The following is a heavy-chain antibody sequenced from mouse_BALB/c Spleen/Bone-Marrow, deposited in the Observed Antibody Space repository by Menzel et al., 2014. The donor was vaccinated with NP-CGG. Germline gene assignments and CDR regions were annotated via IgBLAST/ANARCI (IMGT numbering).Heavy chain of an antibody. Sequence: QVQLKESGPEVVRPGVPVKISCKGFGYTFTDYAMHWVKQSHAKSLEWIGVISTYNGNTNYNQKFKGKATTTVDKSSSTAYMELARLTSEDSAIYYCAREVRAPWYAMDYWGQGTSVTVSS. CDR3: AREVRAPWYAMDY. D-gene: IGHD2-14*01. CDR1: GYTFTDYA. J-gene: IGHJ4*01. CDR2: ISTYNGNT. V-gene: IGHV1-67*01.